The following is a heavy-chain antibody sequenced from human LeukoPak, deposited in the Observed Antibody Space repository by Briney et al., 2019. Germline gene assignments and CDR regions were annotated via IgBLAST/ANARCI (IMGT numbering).Heavy chain of an antibody. CDR2: IYYSGST. CDR3: ARHMVSSGWYASPYYFDY. Sequence: SETLSLTCTVSGGSISSYYWSWIRQPPGKGLEGIGYIYYSGSTNYNPSLKSRVTISVDTSKNQFSLKLSSVTAADTAVYYCARHMVSSGWYASPYYFDYWGQGTLVTVSS. D-gene: IGHD6-19*01. V-gene: IGHV4-59*08. J-gene: IGHJ4*02. CDR1: GGSISSYY.